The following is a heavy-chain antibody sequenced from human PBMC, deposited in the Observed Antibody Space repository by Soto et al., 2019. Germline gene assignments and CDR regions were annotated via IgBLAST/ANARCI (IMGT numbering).Heavy chain of an antibody. CDR3: ARRASSGRDPFYFDS. Sequence: QVQLQESGPGLVKPSQTLSLTCTVSGGSITGGNYQWTWIRQHPGKGLEWIGSIHHSGSTYYNPSLRDRVTISVDTSVNQFALNLSSVTAADTAIYFCARRASSGRDPFYFDSWGQGTLVAVSS. CDR2: IHHSGST. CDR1: GGSITGGNYQ. D-gene: IGHD6-6*01. V-gene: IGHV4-31*03. J-gene: IGHJ4*02.